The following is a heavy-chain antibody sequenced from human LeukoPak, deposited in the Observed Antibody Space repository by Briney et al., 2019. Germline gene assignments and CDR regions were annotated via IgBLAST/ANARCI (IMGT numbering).Heavy chain of an antibody. CDR1: GFTFSSYG. Sequence: GGSLTLSCAASGFTFSSYGMHWVRQAPGKGLEWVTVISYDGSNKYYADSVKGRFTISRDNSKNTLYLQMNSLRAEDTAVYYCAKDEDYLERGDYVFVYLRQGGLVTVSS. CDR2: ISYDGSNK. CDR3: AKDEDYLERGDYVFVY. D-gene: IGHD4-17*01. V-gene: IGHV3-30*18. J-gene: IGHJ4*02.